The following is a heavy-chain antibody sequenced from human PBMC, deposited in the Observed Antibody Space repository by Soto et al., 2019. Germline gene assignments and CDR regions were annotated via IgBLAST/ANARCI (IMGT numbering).Heavy chain of an antibody. CDR2: IVGSGSST. J-gene: IGHJ4*02. D-gene: IGHD2-15*01. CDR3: AKAGGDCSGGSCYSNQGDY. CDR1: GFTFSTYA. Sequence: GGSLRLSCAASGFTFSTYAMSWVRQAPGKGLEWVSGIVGSGSSTYYADSVKGRFTISRDNSKSTLYLQMNSLRADDTALYYCAKAGGDCSGGSCYSNQGDYWGQGTLVTVSS. V-gene: IGHV3-23*01.